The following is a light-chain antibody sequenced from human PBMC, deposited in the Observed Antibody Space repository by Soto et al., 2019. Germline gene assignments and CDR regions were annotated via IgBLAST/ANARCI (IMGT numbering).Light chain of an antibody. CDR2: GAS. Sequence: EILMTQSPATLSLSPGEGVTLSCMAAQDVTNSVAWYQQKPGQAPRLLIYGASTRATGIPARFSGSGSGTEFTLTISSLQSEDFAVYYCQQYYNWPPITFGQGTRLEIK. J-gene: IGKJ5*01. V-gene: IGKV3-15*01. CDR3: QQYYNWPPIT. CDR1: QDVTNS.